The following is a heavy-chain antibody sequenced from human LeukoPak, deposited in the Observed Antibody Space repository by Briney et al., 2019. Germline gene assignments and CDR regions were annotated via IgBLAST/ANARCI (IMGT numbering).Heavy chain of an antibody. J-gene: IGHJ3*02. CDR1: GGTFSSYA. CDR3: ARDQRIQLWFKGADAFDI. D-gene: IGHD5-18*01. Sequence: ASVKVSCKASGGTFSSYAISWVRQAPGQGLEWMGGIIPIFGTANYAQKFQGRVTITADKSTSTAYMELSSLRSEDTAVYYCARDQRIQLWFKGADAFDIWGQGTMVTVSS. V-gene: IGHV1-69*06. CDR2: IIPIFGTA.